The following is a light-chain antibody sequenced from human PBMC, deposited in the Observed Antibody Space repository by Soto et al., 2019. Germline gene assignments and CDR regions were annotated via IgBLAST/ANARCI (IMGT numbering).Light chain of an antibody. Sequence: DIQITQSPSSLSASVGDIVTITCRASQSIGDSLAWYQQRPGKAPNLLIYKASSLESGVPSRFSGSGPGTEFTLTISSLQPDDFATYYCQQYNSYPLTFGGGTKVDIK. J-gene: IGKJ4*01. CDR2: KAS. CDR3: QQYNSYPLT. V-gene: IGKV1-5*03. CDR1: QSIGDS.